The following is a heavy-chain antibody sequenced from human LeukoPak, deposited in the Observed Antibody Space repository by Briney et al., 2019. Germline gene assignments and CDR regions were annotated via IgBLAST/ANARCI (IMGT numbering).Heavy chain of an antibody. CDR1: GFTFSSYG. V-gene: IGHV3-21*01. D-gene: IGHD3-10*01. Sequence: GGSLRLSCAPSGFTFSSYGMHWVRQAPGKGLEWVSSISSSSSYIYYADSVKGRFTISRDNAKNSLYLQMNSLRAEDTAVYYCARDEEGYYYGSGSSPVDYWGQGTLVTVSS. J-gene: IGHJ4*02. CDR2: ISSSSSYI. CDR3: ARDEEGYYYGSGSSPVDY.